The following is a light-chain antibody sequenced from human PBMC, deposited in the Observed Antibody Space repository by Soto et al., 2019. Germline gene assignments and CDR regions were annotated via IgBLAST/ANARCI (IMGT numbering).Light chain of an antibody. J-gene: IGLJ3*02. CDR2: NSI. V-gene: IGLV1-40*01. Sequence: QSVLTQPPSVSGAPGQRVTISCTGSSSNIGAGYDVQWYQQVPGTSPKLLISNSINRPSGVPARFSGSRSDTSASLASTGFQADDDADYYCQSYDRSLSGWVFGGGTKLTVL. CDR3: QSYDRSLSGWV. CDR1: SSNIGAGYD.